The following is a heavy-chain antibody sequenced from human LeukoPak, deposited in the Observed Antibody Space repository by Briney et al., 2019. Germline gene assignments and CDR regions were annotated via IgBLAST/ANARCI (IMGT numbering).Heavy chain of an antibody. CDR3: GQQQPGKWLAVDS. D-gene: IGHD6-19*01. Sequence: PGGSLRLSCAASGFTFRTSAMNWVRQAPGKGLEWVSAMSGSGDYTYYAESVRGRFTISRDNSKNTLYLQMNGLRAEDTAVYYCGQQQPGKWLAVDSWGQGTLVTVSS. CDR1: GFTFRTSA. J-gene: IGHJ4*02. CDR2: MSGSGDYT. V-gene: IGHV3-23*01.